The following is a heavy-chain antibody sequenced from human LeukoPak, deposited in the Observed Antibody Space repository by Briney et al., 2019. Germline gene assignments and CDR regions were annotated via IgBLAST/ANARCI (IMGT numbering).Heavy chain of an antibody. CDR1: GGSISSYY. V-gene: IGHV4-59*01. D-gene: IGHD6-13*01. CDR3: ARDYWYSSSWYWFDP. J-gene: IGHJ5*02. CDR2: IYYSGST. Sequence: SETLSLTCTVSGGSISSYYWSWIRQPPGKGLEWIGYIYYSGSTNCNPSLKSRVTISVDTSKNQFSLKLSSVTAADTAVYYCARDYWYSSSWYWFDPWGQGTLVTVSS.